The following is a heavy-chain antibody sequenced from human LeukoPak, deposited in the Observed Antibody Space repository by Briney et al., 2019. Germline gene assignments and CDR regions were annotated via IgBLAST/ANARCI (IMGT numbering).Heavy chain of an antibody. CDR2: IYYSGST. J-gene: IGHJ5*02. CDR1: GGSISSYY. Sequence: SETLSLTCTVSGGSISSYYWSWIRQPPGKGLEWIGYIYYSGSTNYNPSLKSRVTISVDTSKNQFSLKLSSVTAADTAVYYCARVRGYCSSTSCYGQFDPWGQGTLVTVSS. V-gene: IGHV4-59*01. D-gene: IGHD2-2*01. CDR3: ARVRGYCSSTSCYGQFDP.